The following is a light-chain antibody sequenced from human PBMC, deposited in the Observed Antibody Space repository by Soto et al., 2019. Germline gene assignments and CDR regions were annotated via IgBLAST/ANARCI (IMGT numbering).Light chain of an antibody. CDR3: QQHNDWPLT. J-gene: IGKJ4*01. CDR1: QSVSNN. V-gene: IGKV3-15*01. CDR2: GAT. Sequence: EIVMAQSPATLSVSPGERVTLSCRASQSVSNNLAWYQQKPGQAPRLIIYGATATATGIPARFSGSGSGTEFTLTISSLQSEDFAVYYCQQHNDWPLTFGGGTKVEIK.